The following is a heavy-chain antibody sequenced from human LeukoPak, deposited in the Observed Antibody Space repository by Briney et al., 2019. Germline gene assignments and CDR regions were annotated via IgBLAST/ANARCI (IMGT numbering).Heavy chain of an antibody. D-gene: IGHD4-11*01. CDR3: TTDPPSNYVVEVDY. Sequence: GGSLRLSRAASGFTFSNAWMSWVRQAPGKGLEWVGRIKSKTDGGTTDYAAPVKGRFTISRDDSKNTLYLQMNSLKTEDTAVYYCTTDPPSNYVVEVDYWGQGTLVTVSS. CDR1: GFTFSNAW. J-gene: IGHJ4*02. V-gene: IGHV3-15*01. CDR2: IKSKTDGGTT.